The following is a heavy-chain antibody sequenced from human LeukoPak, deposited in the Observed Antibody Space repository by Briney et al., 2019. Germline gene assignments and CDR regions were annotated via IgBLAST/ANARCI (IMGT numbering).Heavy chain of an antibody. CDR2: INPNSGGT. J-gene: IGHJ3*02. Sequence: ASVKVSCKASGYTFTGYYMHWVRQAPGQGPEWMGWINPNSGGTNYPQKFQGRVTMTRDTSISTAYMELSRLRSEDTAVYYCARGGYCSGGSCSDAFDIWGQGTMVTVSS. CDR3: ARGGYCSGGSCSDAFDI. CDR1: GYTFTGYY. V-gene: IGHV1-2*02. D-gene: IGHD2-15*01.